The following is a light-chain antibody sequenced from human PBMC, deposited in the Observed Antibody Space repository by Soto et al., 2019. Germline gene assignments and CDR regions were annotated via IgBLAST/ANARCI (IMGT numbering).Light chain of an antibody. J-gene: IGKJ1*01. Sequence: IVLTQSPGTLSLSPLEIANRSCMASQSLTRSYLAWYQQKPGQAPRLLIYGASSRATGIPDRFSGSGSGTDFTLTITRLETEDFAMYYCQRYDSFRTFGQGTKVDI. V-gene: IGKV3-20*01. CDR2: GAS. CDR1: QSLTRSY. CDR3: QRYDSFRT.